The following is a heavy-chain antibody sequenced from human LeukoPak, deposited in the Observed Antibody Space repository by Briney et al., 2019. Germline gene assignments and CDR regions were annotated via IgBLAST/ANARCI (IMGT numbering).Heavy chain of an antibody. CDR1: GFTFSSYA. V-gene: IGHV3-23*01. J-gene: IGHJ4*02. CDR3: AEDRRPTSRYYYDCSGTFFDY. D-gene: IGHD3-22*01. CDR2: ISGSGGST. Sequence: PGGSLRLSCAASGFTFSSYAMSWVRQAPGKGLEWVSAISGSGGSTYYADSVKGRFTISRDNSKNTLYLQMNSLRAEDTAVYYCAEDRRPTSRYYYDCSGTFFDYWGQGTLVTVSS.